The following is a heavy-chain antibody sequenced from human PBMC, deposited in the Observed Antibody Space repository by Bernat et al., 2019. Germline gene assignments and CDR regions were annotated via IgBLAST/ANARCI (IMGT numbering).Heavy chain of an antibody. V-gene: IGHV3-15*01. Sequence: EVQLVESGGGLVKPGGSLRLSCAASGFTFSNAWMSWVRQAPGKGLEWVGRIKSKTDGGTTDYAAPVKGRFTISRDDSKNTLYLQMNSLKTEDTAVYYCTTRLGRWGSSEFDYWGQGTLVTVSS. CDR1: GFTFSNAW. D-gene: IGHD6-6*01. J-gene: IGHJ4*02. CDR2: IKSKTDGGTT. CDR3: TTRLGRWGSSEFDY.